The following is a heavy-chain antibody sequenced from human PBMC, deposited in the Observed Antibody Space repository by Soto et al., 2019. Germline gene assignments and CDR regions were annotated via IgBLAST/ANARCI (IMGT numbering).Heavy chain of an antibody. D-gene: IGHD3-16*02. J-gene: IGHJ6*03. CDR2: ISSSSSTI. CDR1: GFTFSSYS. CDR3: ARDNDRDYIWGSYRPPGYYYYMDV. V-gene: IGHV3-48*01. Sequence: EVQLVESGGGLVQPGGSLRLSCAASGFTFSSYSMNWVRQAPGKGLEWVSYISSSSSTIYYADSVKGRFTISRDNAKNSLYLQMNSLRAEDTAVYYCARDNDRDYIWGSYRPPGYYYYMDVWGKGTTVTVSS.